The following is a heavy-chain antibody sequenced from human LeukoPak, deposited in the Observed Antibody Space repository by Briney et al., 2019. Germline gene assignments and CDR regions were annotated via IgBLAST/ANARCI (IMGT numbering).Heavy chain of an antibody. D-gene: IGHD6-13*01. J-gene: IGHJ4*02. V-gene: IGHV4-59*01. CDR2: IYYSGST. CDR3: ARGASSSWYIENSYYFDY. Sequence: SETLSLTCTVAGGSISSYYWSWIRQPPGKGLEWIGYIYYSGSTNYNPSLKSRVTISVDTSKNQFSLKLSSVTAADTGVYYCARGASSSWYIENSYYFDYWGQGTLVTVSS. CDR1: GGSISSYY.